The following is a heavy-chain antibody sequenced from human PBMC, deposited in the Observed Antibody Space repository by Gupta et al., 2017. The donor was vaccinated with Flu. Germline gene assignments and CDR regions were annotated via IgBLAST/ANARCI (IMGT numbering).Heavy chain of an antibody. J-gene: IGHJ6*02. CDR2: ISAYNGNT. CDR3: ARDLWVYSGYDLSWRGQSASEFYYYYYGMDV. CDR1: GYTFTSYG. D-gene: IGHD5-12*01. V-gene: IGHV1-18*01. Sequence: QVQLVQSGAEVKKPGASVKVSCKASGYTFTSYGISWVRQAPGQGREWMGWISAYNGNTNYAQKLQGRVTMTTDTSTGTAYMELRSLRSDDTAVYYCARDLWVYSGYDLSWRGQSASEFYYYYYGMDVWGQGTTVTVSS.